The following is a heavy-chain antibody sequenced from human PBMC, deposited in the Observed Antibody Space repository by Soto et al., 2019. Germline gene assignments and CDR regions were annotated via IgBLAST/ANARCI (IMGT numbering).Heavy chain of an antibody. CDR1: GFTFSSYA. CDR3: AKPIIAAAGEGYYYGMDV. Sequence: GGSLRLSCAASGFTFSSYAMSWVRQAPGKGLEWVSAISGSGGSTYYADSVKGRFTISRDNSKNTLYLQMNSLRAEDTAVYYCAKPIIAAAGEGYYYGMDVWGQGTTVTVSS. V-gene: IGHV3-23*01. D-gene: IGHD6-13*01. CDR2: ISGSGGST. J-gene: IGHJ6*02.